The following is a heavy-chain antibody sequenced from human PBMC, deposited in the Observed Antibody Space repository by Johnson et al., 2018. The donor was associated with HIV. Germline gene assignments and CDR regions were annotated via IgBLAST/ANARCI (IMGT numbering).Heavy chain of an antibody. D-gene: IGHD6-13*01. CDR1: GFTFSTYA. CDR3: AKDEAQTLASAGRDAFDF. V-gene: IGHV3-23*04. CDR2: ISGGGGST. J-gene: IGHJ3*01. Sequence: VQLVESGGGLVQPGGSLRLSCAASGFTFSTYAMSWVRQAPGRGLEWVSAISGGGGSTYYANSVKGRFTIPRDNSKNTLYLEMNSLRPEDTALYYCAKDEAQTLASAGRDAFDFWGQGTAVTV.